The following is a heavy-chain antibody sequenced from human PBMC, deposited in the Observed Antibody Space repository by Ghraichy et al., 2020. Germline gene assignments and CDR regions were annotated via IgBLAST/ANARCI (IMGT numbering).Heavy chain of an antibody. Sequence: LSLTCAASGFTFSSYVMHWVRQAPGKGLEWVAVISYDGSNKYYADSVKGRFTISRDNSKNTLYLQMNSLRAEDTAVYYCAKDLTDILTGTPAYYFDYWGQGTLVTVSS. J-gene: IGHJ4*02. D-gene: IGHD3-9*01. CDR1: GFTFSSYV. CDR2: ISYDGSNK. CDR3: AKDLTDILTGTPAYYFDY. V-gene: IGHV3-30*18.